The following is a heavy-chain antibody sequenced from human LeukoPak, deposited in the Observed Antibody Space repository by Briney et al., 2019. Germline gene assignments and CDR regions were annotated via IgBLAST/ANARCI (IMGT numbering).Heavy chain of an antibody. J-gene: IGHJ6*02. CDR1: GFTVSSNY. Sequence: GGSLRLSCAASGFTVSSNYMSWVRQAPGKGLEWVSVIYSGGSTYYADSVKGRFTISRDNSKNTLYPQMNSLRAEDTAVYYCARDYYGDYVYYYYGMGVWGQGTTVTVSS. D-gene: IGHD4-17*01. V-gene: IGHV3-66*01. CDR2: IYSGGST. CDR3: ARDYYGDYVYYYYGMGV.